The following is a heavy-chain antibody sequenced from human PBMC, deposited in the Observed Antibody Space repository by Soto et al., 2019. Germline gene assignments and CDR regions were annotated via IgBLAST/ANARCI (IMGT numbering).Heavy chain of an antibody. D-gene: IGHD3-22*01. Sequence: GESLKISCKGSGYSFTSYWIGWVRQMPGKGLGWMGIIYPGDSDTRYSPSFQGQVTISADKSISTAYLQWSSLKASDTAMYYCARPDYYYDSSGYVGLGDAFDIWGQGTMVTVSS. J-gene: IGHJ3*02. CDR2: IYPGDSDT. CDR1: GYSFTSYW. V-gene: IGHV5-51*01. CDR3: ARPDYYYDSSGYVGLGDAFDI.